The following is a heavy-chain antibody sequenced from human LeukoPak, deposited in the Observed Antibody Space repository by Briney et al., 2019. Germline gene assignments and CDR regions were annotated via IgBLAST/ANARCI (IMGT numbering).Heavy chain of an antibody. CDR1: NYTFTNYG. CDR2: ISAYNGNT. J-gene: IGHJ3*02. V-gene: IGHV1-18*01. D-gene: IGHD6-6*01. Sequence: ASVKVSCKASNYTFTNYGISWVRQAPGQGLEWMGWISAYNGNTNYAQTLQGRVTMTTDTSTSTAYMELRSLRSDDTAVYYCARDSSHAFDIWGQGTMVTVSS. CDR3: ARDSSHAFDI.